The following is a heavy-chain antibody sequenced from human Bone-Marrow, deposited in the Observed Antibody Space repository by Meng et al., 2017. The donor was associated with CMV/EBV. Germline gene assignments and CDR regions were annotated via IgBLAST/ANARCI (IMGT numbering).Heavy chain of an antibody. CDR1: GSYY. V-gene: IGHV4-61*01. D-gene: IGHD2-15*01. Sequence: GSYYWSWIRQPPGKGLEWIGYIYYSGSTNYNPSLKSRVTISVDTSKNQFSLKLSSVTAADTAVYYCARENVVVAATSASYYYGMDVWGQGTTVPSP. CDR3: ARENVVVAATSASYYYGMDV. J-gene: IGHJ6*02. CDR2: IYYSGST.